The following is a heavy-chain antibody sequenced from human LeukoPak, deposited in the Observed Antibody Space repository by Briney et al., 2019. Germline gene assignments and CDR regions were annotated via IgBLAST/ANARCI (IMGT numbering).Heavy chain of an antibody. V-gene: IGHV4-39*07. CDR2: INHSGST. CDR3: ASFRRHYDILTGNI. CDR1: GGSISSGSYY. J-gene: IGHJ3*02. Sequence: PSETLSLTCTVSGGSISSGSYYWSWIRQPPGKGLEWIGEINHSGSTNYNPSLKSRVTISVDTSKNQFSLKLSSVTAADTAVYYCASFRRHYDILTGNIWGQGTMVTVSS. D-gene: IGHD3-9*01.